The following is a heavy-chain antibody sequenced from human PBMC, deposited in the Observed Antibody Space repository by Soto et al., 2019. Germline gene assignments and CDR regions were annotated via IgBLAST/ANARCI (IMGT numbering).Heavy chain of an antibody. D-gene: IGHD3-3*01. V-gene: IGHV3-30*18. J-gene: IGHJ4*02. CDR1: GFPFTSYG. Sequence: QVQLVESGGGVVQPGRSLRLSCAASGFPFTSYGMHWVREGPDKGLEWVAIISYDGSNKYYADSVKGRFTISRDNSKNTLYLQMNSLRGEDTAVYYCAKETVEYYFDYWGQGTLVTVSS. CDR2: ISYDGSNK. CDR3: AKETVEYYFDY.